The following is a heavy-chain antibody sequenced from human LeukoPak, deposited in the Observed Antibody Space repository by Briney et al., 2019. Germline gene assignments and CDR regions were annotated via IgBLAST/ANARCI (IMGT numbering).Heavy chain of an antibody. CDR3: HTSVAGASFDY. J-gene: IGHJ4*02. D-gene: IGHD6-19*01. Sequence: PGGSLRLSCAASGFTFSNYAMYWVRQAPGKGLEWVAVISYDGSNKYYADSVKGRFTISRDNAKNSLYLQMNSLRAEDTAVYYCHTSVAGASFDYWGRGALVTVSS. CDR1: GFTFSNYA. CDR2: ISYDGSNK. V-gene: IGHV3-30*04.